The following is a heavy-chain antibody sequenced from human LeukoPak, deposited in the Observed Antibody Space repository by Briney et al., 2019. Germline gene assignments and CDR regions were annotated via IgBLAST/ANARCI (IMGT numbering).Heavy chain of an antibody. Sequence: PGGSLRLSCAASGFTFSSYSMNWVRQAPGKGLEWVSSISSSSSYIYYADSVKGRFTISRDNAKNSLYLQMNSLRAEDTAVYYCARILHGSGSFQYWGQGTLVSVSS. CDR2: ISSSSSYI. CDR1: GFTFSSYS. D-gene: IGHD3-10*01. J-gene: IGHJ4*02. V-gene: IGHV3-21*01. CDR3: ARILHGSGSFQY.